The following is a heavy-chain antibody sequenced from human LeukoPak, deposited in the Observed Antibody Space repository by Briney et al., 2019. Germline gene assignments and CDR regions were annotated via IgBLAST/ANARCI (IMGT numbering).Heavy chain of an antibody. D-gene: IGHD4-23*01. J-gene: IGHJ6*02. CDR2: ISAYNGNT. CDR3: ARDTYGGNEYYYYYGMDV. Sequence: GASVKVSCKASGYTFTSYGISWVQQAPGQGLEWMGWISAYNGNTNYAQKLQGRVTMTTDTSTSTAYMELRSLRSDDTAVYYCARDTYGGNEYYYYYGMDVWGQGTTVTVSS. CDR1: GYTFTSYG. V-gene: IGHV1-18*01.